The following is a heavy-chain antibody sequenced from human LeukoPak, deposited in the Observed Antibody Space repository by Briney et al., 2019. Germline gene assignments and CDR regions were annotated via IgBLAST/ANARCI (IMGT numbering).Heavy chain of an antibody. CDR1: GYSFTDYY. V-gene: IGHV1-2*02. CDR3: ARTREGVWGSYSP. J-gene: IGHJ4*02. D-gene: IGHD3-16*01. Sequence: GASVNVSCKASGYSFTDYYIHWVRLAPGQGLEWMGWINPKSGGTHYAQKFQGRVSMTRDTSINTVHLELSSLKTNDTAVYYCARTREGVWGSYSPWGQGTLVTVSS. CDR2: INPKSGGT.